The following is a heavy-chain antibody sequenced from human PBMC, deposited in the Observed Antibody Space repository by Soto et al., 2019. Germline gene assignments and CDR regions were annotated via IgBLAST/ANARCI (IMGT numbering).Heavy chain of an antibody. CDR2: VNTDGSST. V-gene: IGHV3-74*03. Sequence: PGGSLRLSCESSGFTFSTFWMHWVRQAPGKGLVWVSRVNTDGSSTTYADSVKGRFTISRDNAKNTLFLQMNSLRADDTALYFCVRDQDTYGQEVFDSRAQGTSVTVSS. CDR1: GFTFSTFW. CDR3: VRDQDTYGQEVFDS. D-gene: IGHD2-15*01. J-gene: IGHJ4*02.